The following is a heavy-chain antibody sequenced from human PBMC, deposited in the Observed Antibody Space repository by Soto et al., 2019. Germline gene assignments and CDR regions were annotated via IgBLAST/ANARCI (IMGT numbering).Heavy chain of an antibody. CDR3: VRARNFLTGYYKGGFYYFDS. V-gene: IGHV4-59*01. Sequence: QVQLQESGPGLVRPAETLSLTCTVSGGSNSSYYWSWIRQPPGKGLEWIGYISYSGSTNYSPSLERQVTIFVHTSKNQFSLRLNSVTAADTAVYYCVRARNFLTGYYKGGFYYFDSWGQGTLVTVSS. CDR2: ISYSGST. D-gene: IGHD3-9*01. J-gene: IGHJ4*02. CDR1: GGSNSSYY.